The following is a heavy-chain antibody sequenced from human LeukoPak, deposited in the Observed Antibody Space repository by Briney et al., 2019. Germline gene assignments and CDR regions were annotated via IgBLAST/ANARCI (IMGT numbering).Heavy chain of an antibody. CDR3: GSGKGGGGAAYY. J-gene: IGHJ4*02. D-gene: IGHD3-16*01. Sequence: GASVKVSCKASGYTFTGYYIHWVRQAPGQGLEWMGWINPNSGGTNYAQKFQGRVTMTKDTSISTAYMELSRLRSDDTAVYYCGSGKGGGGAAYYWGQGTLVTVSS. CDR2: INPNSGGT. V-gene: IGHV1-2*02. CDR1: GYTFTGYY.